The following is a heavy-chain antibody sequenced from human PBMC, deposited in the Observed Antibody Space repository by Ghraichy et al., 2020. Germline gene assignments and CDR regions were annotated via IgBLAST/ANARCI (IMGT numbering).Heavy chain of an antibody. J-gene: IGHJ4*02. CDR1: GFTFDIYA. V-gene: IGHV3-23*01. D-gene: IGHD3-3*01. CDR3: AKWLKSGFYVIDY. Sequence: EGSLRLSCAASGFTFDIYAMSWVRQAPGKGLEWVSLIQSNFVTFYADSVKGRFTISRDNSRQLVYLQMSLLRDEDTAVYYCAKWLKSGFYVIDYWGQGTLVTVSS. CDR2: IQSNFVT.